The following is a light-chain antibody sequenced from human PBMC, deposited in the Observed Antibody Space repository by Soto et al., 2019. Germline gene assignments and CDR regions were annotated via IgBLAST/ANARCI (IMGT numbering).Light chain of an antibody. Sequence: EIVLTQSRSTLSLSPGRRPTLSCRASESISRDYLAWYQQRPGQAPRLXIYGASSGATGIPDRFSGSGSGTDFTLTISRLEPEDFAIYYCQQYGGVPYTFGQGTKVDIK. J-gene: IGKJ2*01. V-gene: IGKV3-20*01. CDR3: QQYGGVPYT. CDR1: ESISRDY. CDR2: GAS.